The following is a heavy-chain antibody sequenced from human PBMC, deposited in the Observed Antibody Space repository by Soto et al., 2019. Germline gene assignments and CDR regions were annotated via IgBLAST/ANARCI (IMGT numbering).Heavy chain of an antibody. CDR1: GFDFRRYC. Sequence: DVQLVESGGALVQPGGPLRRSCTATGFDFRRYCMFWVRQAPGEGLEWVADINEDGSNQWYGDSVKGRFTISRDNAGNSLFLQMTSLRGDETAVYYCVRDHSTGYGFGYWGQGTLVTVSS. CDR3: VRDHSTGYGFGY. J-gene: IGHJ4*02. D-gene: IGHD5-18*01. V-gene: IGHV3-7*05. CDR2: INEDGSNQ.